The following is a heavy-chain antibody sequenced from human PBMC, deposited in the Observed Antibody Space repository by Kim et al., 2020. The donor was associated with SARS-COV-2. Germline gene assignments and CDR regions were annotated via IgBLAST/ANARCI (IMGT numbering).Heavy chain of an antibody. Sequence: ASVKVSCKASGYRFTSYFMHWVRQAPGQGLEWMGIINPSGGSTTYAQKYQGRVTMTRDTSTSTVYMDLSSLRSEDTAVYYCARDLTRGATLTDLYYNYGMDVWGQGTTVTVSS. D-gene: IGHD4-17*01. V-gene: IGHV1-46*01. CDR2: INPSGGST. J-gene: IGHJ6*02. CDR1: GYRFTSYF. CDR3: ARDLTRGATLTDLYYNYGMDV.